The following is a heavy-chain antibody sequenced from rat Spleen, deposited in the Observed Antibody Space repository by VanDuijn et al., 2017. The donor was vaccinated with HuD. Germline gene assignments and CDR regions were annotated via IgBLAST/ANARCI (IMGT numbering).Heavy chain of an antibody. CDR2: ISFDGGRN. D-gene: IGHD4-1*01. V-gene: IGHV5-29*01. Sequence: EVQLVESDGGLVQPGRSLKLSCAASGFTFSDYYMAWVRQAPTKGLEWVATISFDGGRNFYRDSVKGRFTISRDNAKNTLYLQLNSLKSEDTAIYYCARRGYGSNWFAYWGQGTLVTVSS. CDR3: ARRGYGSNWFAY. CDR1: GFTFSDYY. J-gene: IGHJ3*01.